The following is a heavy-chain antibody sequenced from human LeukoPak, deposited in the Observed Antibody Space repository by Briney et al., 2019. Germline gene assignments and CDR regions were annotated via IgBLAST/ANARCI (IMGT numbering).Heavy chain of an antibody. J-gene: IGHJ4*02. V-gene: IGHV3-74*01. CDR3: TPG. CDR2: INGDGTVT. D-gene: IGHD3-10*01. CDR1: GFTFSNYW. Sequence: QPGGSLRLSCAVSGFTFSNYWMHCVRQAPGKGLVWVSRINGDGTVTFYADSVKGRFTISRDNAKNTLFLQMNSLRAEDTAVYYCTPGGGRGTLVTVSS.